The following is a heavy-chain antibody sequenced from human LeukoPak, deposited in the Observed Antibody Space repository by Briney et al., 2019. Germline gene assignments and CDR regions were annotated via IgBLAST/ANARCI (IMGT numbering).Heavy chain of an antibody. CDR2: IYTSGST. D-gene: IGHD6-13*01. J-gene: IGHJ5*02. CDR1: GGSISSYY. Sequence: SETLSLTCTVSGGSISSYYWSWIRQPPGKGLEWIGYIYTSGSTNYNPSLKSRVTISVDTSKNQFSLKLSSVTAADTAVYYCARSSWYGGAHWFDPWGQGTLVTDS. V-gene: IGHV4-4*09. CDR3: ARSSWYGGAHWFDP.